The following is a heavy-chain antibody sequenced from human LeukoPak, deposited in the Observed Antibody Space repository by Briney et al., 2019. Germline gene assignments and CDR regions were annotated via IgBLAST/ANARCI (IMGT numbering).Heavy chain of an antibody. V-gene: IGHV4-34*01. J-gene: IGHJ4*02. Sequence: SETLSLTCAVYGGSFSGYYWSWIRQPPGKGLEWIGEINHSGSTNYNPSLKGRVTISVDTSKNQFSLKLSSVTAADTAVYYCARRTGMFDYWGQGTLVTVSS. CDR1: GGSFSGYY. D-gene: IGHD1-1*01. CDR2: INHSGST. CDR3: ARRTGMFDY.